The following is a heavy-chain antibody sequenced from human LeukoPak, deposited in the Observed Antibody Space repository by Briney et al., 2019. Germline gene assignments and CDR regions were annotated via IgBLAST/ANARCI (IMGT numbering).Heavy chain of an antibody. CDR3: AREGRVGAIVSFFN. V-gene: IGHV4-4*07. J-gene: IGHJ4*02. CDR1: GGSISSYY. D-gene: IGHD1-26*01. Sequence: SETLPLTCTVSGGSISSYYWSWIRQPAGKGLEWIGRIYTSGSTNYNPSLKSRVTMSVDTSKNQFSLKLSSVTAADTAVYYCAREGRVGAIVSFFNWGQGTLVTVSS. CDR2: IYTSGST.